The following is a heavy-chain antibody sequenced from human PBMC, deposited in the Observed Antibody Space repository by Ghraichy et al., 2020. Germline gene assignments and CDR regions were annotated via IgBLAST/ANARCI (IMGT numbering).Heavy chain of an antibody. V-gene: IGHV4-61*01. CDR1: GGSVNNAIYY. Sequence: SETLSLTCAVSGGSVNNAIYYWSWIRQPPGKELEWIGYIYYSGSTNYNPSLKSRVTISVDTSKNQFSLKLSSVTAADTAVYYCARDKWIYPYYMDVWGKGTTVTVSS. D-gene: IGHD5-12*01. CDR3: ARDKWIYPYYMDV. J-gene: IGHJ6*03. CDR2: IYYSGST.